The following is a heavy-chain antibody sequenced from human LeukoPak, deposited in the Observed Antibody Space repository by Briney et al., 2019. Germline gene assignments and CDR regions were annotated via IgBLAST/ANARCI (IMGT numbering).Heavy chain of an antibody. CDR2: IYTSGST. Sequence: PSETLSLTCTVSGGSISSGSYYWSWIRQPAGKGLEWIGRIYTSGSTNYNPSLKSRVTISVDTSKNQFSLKLSSVTAADTAEYYCARATYCYDSSGYYYPNYYYYYMDVWGKGTTVTVSS. D-gene: IGHD3-22*01. CDR3: ARATYCYDSSGYYYPNYYYYYMDV. V-gene: IGHV4-61*02. J-gene: IGHJ6*03. CDR1: GGSISSGSYY.